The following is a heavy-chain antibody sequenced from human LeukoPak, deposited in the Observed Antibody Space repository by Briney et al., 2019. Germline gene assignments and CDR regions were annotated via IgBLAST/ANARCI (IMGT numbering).Heavy chain of an antibody. CDR2: ISSSSSYI. CDR3: ARDTVGAAATDAFDI. CDR1: GFTFISYG. V-gene: IGHV3-21*01. D-gene: IGHD6-13*01. Sequence: PGGSLRLSCAASGFTFISYGMTWVRQAPGKGLEWVSSISSSSSYIYYADSVKGRFTISRDNAKNSLYLQMNSLRAEDTAVYYCARDTVGAAATDAFDIWGQGTMVTVSS. J-gene: IGHJ3*02.